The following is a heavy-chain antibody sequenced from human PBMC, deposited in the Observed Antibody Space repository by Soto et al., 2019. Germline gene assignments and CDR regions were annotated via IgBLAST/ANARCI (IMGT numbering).Heavy chain of an antibody. Sequence: ASVKVSCKVSGGTFSSYAISWVRQAPGQGLEWMGGIIPIFGTANYAQKFQGRVTITADESTSTAYMELSSLRSEDTAVYYCARMHNWNDYAFDIWGQGTMVTVSS. CDR2: IIPIFGTA. CDR1: GGTFSSYA. J-gene: IGHJ3*02. CDR3: ARMHNWNDYAFDI. V-gene: IGHV1-69*13. D-gene: IGHD1-1*01.